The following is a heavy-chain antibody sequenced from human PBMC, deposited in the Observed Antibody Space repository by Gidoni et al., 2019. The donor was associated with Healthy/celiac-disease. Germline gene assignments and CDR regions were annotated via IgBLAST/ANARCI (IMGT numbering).Heavy chain of an antibody. Sequence: FRDYYMSWIRQAPGKGLEWVSYISSSSSYTNYADSVKARFTISRDNAKNSLYLQMNSLRAEDTAVYYCARADYDILTGYYTPFDSWGQVTLVTFSS. CDR1: FRDYY. D-gene: IGHD3-9*01. J-gene: IGHJ4*02. CDR3: ARADYDILTGYYTPFDS. V-gene: IGHV3-11*03. CDR2: ISSSSSYT.